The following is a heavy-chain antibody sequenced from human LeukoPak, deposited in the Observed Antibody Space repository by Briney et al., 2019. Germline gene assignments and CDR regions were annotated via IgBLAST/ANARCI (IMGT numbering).Heavy chain of an antibody. V-gene: IGHV1-8*01. CDR2: MNPNTGRT. CDR1: RYTFSSYD. J-gene: IGHJ4*02. D-gene: IGHD6-13*01. CDR3: ARGGRSSWYPRYFDY. Sequence: GASVKVSCKASRYTFSSYDINWVREAAGQGLEWMGWMNPNTGRTGFAQKFQGRLTMTRDTSISTAYMELSSLRSDDTAVYYCARGGRSSWYPRYFDYWGQGTLVTVSS.